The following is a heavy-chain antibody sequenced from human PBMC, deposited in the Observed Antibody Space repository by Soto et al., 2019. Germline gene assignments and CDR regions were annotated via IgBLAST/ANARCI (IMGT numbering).Heavy chain of an antibody. CDR1: GFTFSNYA. J-gene: IGHJ4*02. CDR2: ISGGGGNT. V-gene: IGHV3-23*01. CDR3: AKEILGRGADY. Sequence: EVQLLESGGGLVQPGGSLRLSCAASGFTFSNYAMSWVRQTTGKGLEWVSTISGGGGNTYYPDSVKGRFTISRANSKDTVYLQLNSLRAEDTAIYYCAKEILGRGADYWGQGALVTVTS.